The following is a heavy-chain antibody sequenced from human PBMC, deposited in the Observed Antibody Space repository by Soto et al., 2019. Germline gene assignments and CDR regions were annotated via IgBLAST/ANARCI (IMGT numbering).Heavy chain of an antibody. D-gene: IGHD6-13*01. CDR3: AHRGGAAVGLYYFDY. Sequence: PGGSLRLSCAASGSTFSSYWMHWVRQAPGKGLVWVSRINSDGSSTSYADSVKGRFTITKDTSKNQVVLTMTNMDPVDTATYYCAHRGGAAVGLYYFDYWGQGTLVTVSS. CDR2: INSDGSST. CDR1: GSTFSSYW. J-gene: IGHJ4*02. V-gene: IGHV3-74*01.